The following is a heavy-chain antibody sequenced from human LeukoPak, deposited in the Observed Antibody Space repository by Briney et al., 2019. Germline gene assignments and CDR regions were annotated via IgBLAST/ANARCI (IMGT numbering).Heavy chain of an antibody. Sequence: SQTLSLTCTVSGGSISSGDYYWSWIRQPPGKGLEWIGYISYSGSTNYNPSLKSRVTISVDMSKNQFSLKLSSVTAADTAVYYCARVPNYYDSSGYRRNIYFDYWGQGTLVTVSS. J-gene: IGHJ4*02. CDR2: ISYSGST. CDR3: ARVPNYYDSSGYRRNIYFDY. V-gene: IGHV4-61*08. CDR1: GGSISSGDYY. D-gene: IGHD3-22*01.